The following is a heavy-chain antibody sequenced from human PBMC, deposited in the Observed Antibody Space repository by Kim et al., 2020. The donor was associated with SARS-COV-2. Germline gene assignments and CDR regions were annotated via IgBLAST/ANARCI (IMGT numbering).Heavy chain of an antibody. CDR3: ASWCSGWSDY. Sequence: SQTLSLTCAITVDRLSMHSAAWSWIRLYPSRGLVWLGRPYKRSKWHKDYAVAVKSRITINKDTSKNQLSLQLSAVTPEDTAVYYCASWCSGWSDYWGQGTLVTVSS. CDR1: VDRLSMHSAA. J-gene: IGHJ4*02. D-gene: IGHD6-19*01. V-gene: IGHV6-1*01. CDR2: PYKRSKWHK.